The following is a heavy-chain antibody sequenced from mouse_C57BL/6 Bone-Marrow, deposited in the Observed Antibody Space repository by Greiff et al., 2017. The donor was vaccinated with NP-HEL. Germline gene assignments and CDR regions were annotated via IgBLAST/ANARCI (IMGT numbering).Heavy chain of an antibody. CDR1: GFTFSDYG. V-gene: IGHV5-15*01. D-gene: IGHD2-5*01. J-gene: IGHJ3*01. CDR3: ARHGDSTWFAY. CDR2: ISNLAYSI. Sequence: EVQVVESGGGLVQPGGSLKLSCAASGFTFSDYGMAWVRQAPRKGPEWVAFISNLAYSIYYADTVTGRFTISRENAKNTLYLEMSSLRSEDTAMYYCARHGDSTWFAYWGQGTLVTVSA.